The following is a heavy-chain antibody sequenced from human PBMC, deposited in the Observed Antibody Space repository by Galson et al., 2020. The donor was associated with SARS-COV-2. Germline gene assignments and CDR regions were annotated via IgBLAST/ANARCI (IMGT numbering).Heavy chain of an antibody. Sequence: SETLSLTCTVSGGSISSGGYYWSWIRQHPGKGLEWIGYIYYSGSTYYNPSLKSRVTISVDTSKNQFSLKLSSVTAADTAVYYCARVPGVNTVTTWGLFDYWGQGTLVTVSS. V-gene: IGHV4-31*03. CDR1: GGSISSGGYY. CDR2: IYYSGST. J-gene: IGHJ4*02. D-gene: IGHD4-4*01. CDR3: ARVPGVNTVTTWGLFDY.